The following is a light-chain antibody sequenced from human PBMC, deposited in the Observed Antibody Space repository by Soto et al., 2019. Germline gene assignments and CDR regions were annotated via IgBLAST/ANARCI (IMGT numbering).Light chain of an antibody. CDR2: LGS. CDR3: MQTLQTPWT. Sequence: DIVMTQSPLSLPVTPGEPASISCRSSQTLLHSNGYNYLDWYLQKPGQSPHLLIYLGSNRASGVPDRFSGSGSGTDCTLQISRVEAEDVGVYYCMQTLQTPWTFGQGTKVEIK. CDR1: QTLLHSNGYNY. J-gene: IGKJ1*01. V-gene: IGKV2-28*01.